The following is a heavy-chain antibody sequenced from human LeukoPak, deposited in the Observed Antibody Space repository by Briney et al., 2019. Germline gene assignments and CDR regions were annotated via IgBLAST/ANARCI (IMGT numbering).Heavy chain of an antibody. CDR1: GYTFTGYY. J-gene: IGHJ5*02. V-gene: IGHV1-2*02. D-gene: IGHD6-13*01. Sequence: ASVKVSCKASGYTFTGYYIHWVRQAPGQGLEWMGWINPNINGTNYAQKFQGRVTMTRDTSISTAYMELSRLRSDDTAVYYCARDASSSWYARGVWGFDPWGQGTLVTVSS. CDR2: INPNINGT. CDR3: ARDASSSWYARGVWGFDP.